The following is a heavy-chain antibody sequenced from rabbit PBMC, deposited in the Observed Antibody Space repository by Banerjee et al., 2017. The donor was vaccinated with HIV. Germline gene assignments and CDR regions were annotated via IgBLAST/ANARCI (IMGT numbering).Heavy chain of an antibody. D-gene: IGHD6-1*01. J-gene: IGHJ4*01. CDR2: IYTVSSGIT. V-gene: IGHV1S40*01. Sequence: QSLEESGGDLVKPGASLTLTCTASGFSFSSTYYMCWVRQAPGKGLEWIGCIYTVSSGITYYASWAKGRFTISKTSSTTVTLQMTSLTAADTATYFCARDRGLMVMLGFNLWGQGTLVTVS. CDR3: ARDRGLMVMLGFNL. CDR1: GFSFSSTYY.